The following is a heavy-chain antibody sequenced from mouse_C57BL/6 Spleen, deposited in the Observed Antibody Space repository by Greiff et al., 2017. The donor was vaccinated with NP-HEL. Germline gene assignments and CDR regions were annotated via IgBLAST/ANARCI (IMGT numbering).Heavy chain of an antibody. CDR1: GYTFTDYE. CDR2: IDPETGGT. D-gene: IGHD2-2*01. Sequence: VQRVESGAELVRPGASVTLSCKASGYTFTDYEMHWVKQTPVHGLEWIGAIDPETGGTAYNQKFKGKAILTADKSSSTAYMELRSLTSEDSAVYYCTRRGLRRGFAYWGQGTLVTVSA. J-gene: IGHJ3*01. CDR3: TRRGLRRGFAY. V-gene: IGHV1-15*01.